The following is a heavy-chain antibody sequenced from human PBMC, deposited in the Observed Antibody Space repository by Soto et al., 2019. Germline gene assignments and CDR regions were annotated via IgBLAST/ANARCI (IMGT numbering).Heavy chain of an antibody. D-gene: IGHD3-10*01. V-gene: IGHV5-51*01. J-gene: IGHJ4*02. CDR2: IYPGDSDT. CDR1: GYSFTSYW. Sequence: GESLKISCKGSGYSFTSYWIVWVRQMPGKGLGLMGIIYPGDSDTRYSPSFHGQVPLSADQSLRTAYLHSRSPKASDTARYSCPRLGDPEGFDYWGQGTQVTVSS. CDR3: PRLGDPEGFDY.